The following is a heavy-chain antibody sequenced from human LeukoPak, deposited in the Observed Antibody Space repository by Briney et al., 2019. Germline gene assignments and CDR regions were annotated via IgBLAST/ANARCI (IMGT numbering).Heavy chain of an antibody. CDR1: GFTFSNYA. J-gene: IGHJ4*02. CDR2: VSGSGGST. Sequence: GGSLRLSCAASGFTFSNYAMSWVRQAPGKGLEWVSAVSGSGGSTYYADSVKGRFTISRDNSKNTLYLQMNSLRAEDTAVYYCARRSSRYSGYDLDLNFDYRGQGTLVTVSS. D-gene: IGHD5-12*01. CDR3: ARRSSRYSGYDLDLNFDY. V-gene: IGHV3-23*01.